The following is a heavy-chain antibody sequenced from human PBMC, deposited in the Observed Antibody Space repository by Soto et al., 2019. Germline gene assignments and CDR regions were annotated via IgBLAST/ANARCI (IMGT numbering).Heavy chain of an antibody. J-gene: IGHJ4*02. CDR2: IYYSGST. Sequence: SETLSLTCTVSGGSISSSSYYWGWIRQPPGKGLEWIGSIYYSGSTYYNPSLKSRVTISVDTSKNQFSLKLSSVTAADTAVYYCARGEMATIDYWGQGTLVTVSS. D-gene: IGHD5-12*01. V-gene: IGHV4-39*07. CDR1: GGSISSSSYY. CDR3: ARGEMATIDY.